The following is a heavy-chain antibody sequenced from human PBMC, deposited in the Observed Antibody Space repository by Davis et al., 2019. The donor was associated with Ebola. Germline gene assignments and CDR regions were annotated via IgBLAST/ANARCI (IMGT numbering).Heavy chain of an antibody. CDR3: ARLDDYSFYFDY. CDR2: IWYDGSNK. CDR1: GFTFSNYG. J-gene: IGHJ4*02. Sequence: GGSLRLSCAASGFTFSNYGLHWVRQAPGKGVEWVGVIWYDGSNKYYADSVKGRFTISRDNSKNTLFLQMSSLRAEDTAVYYCARLDDYSFYFDYWGQGTLVTVSS. D-gene: IGHD4-11*01. V-gene: IGHV3-33*01.